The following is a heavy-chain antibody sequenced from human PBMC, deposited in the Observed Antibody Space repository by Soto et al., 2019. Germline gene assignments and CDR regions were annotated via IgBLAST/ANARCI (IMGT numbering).Heavy chain of an antibody. CDR1: GGSISSSSYY. CDR2: INHSGST. J-gene: IGHJ4*02. V-gene: IGHV4-39*07. CDR3: ARTVAATQNDLDY. Sequence: PSETLSLTCTVSGGSISSSSYYWGLIRQPPGKGLEWIGSINHSGSTYYNPSLKSRVTISVDTSKNQFSLKLSSVTAADTAVYYCARTVAATQNDLDYWGQGTLVTVSS. D-gene: IGHD2-15*01.